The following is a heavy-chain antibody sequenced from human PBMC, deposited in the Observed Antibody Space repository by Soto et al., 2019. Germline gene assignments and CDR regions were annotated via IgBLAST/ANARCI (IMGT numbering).Heavy chain of an antibody. V-gene: IGHV4-59*01. Sequence: QVQLQESGPGLVKPSETLSLTCTVSGAFSSTYYWSWIRQPPGKGLEWIGYMNNIGRTNYNPSLKRRVTISLETSKNQFSLKLSSVIAADTAVYYCARSFCRDAVRCNWFDPWGLGTVVTASS. CDR3: ARSFCRDAVRCNWFDP. J-gene: IGHJ5*02. CDR1: GAFSSTYY. CDR2: MNNIGRT. D-gene: IGHD2-8*01.